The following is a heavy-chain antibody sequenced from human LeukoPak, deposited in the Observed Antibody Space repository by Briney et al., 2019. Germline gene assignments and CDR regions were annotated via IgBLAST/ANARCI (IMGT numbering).Heavy chain of an antibody. CDR2: IYSGGST. CDR3: ARVQGSGWPYYYYYGMDV. D-gene: IGHD6-19*01. CDR1: GFTVSSNY. J-gene: IGHJ6*02. Sequence: PGGSLRLSCAASGFTVSSNYMSWVRQAPGKGLEWVSVIYSGGSTYYADSVKGRFTISRDNSKNTLYLQMNSLRAEDTAVYYCARVQGSGWPYYYYYGMDVWGQGTTVTVSS. V-gene: IGHV3-53*01.